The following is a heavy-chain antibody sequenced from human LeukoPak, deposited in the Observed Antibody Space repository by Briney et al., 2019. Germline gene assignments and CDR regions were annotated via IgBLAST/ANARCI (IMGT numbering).Heavy chain of an antibody. Sequence: ASVKVSCKASGYTFTSYYMHWVRQAPGQGLEWMGIINPSGGSTSYAQKFQGRVTRTRDTSTSTVYMELSSLRSEDTAVYYCARAPRTTVTTRGWWFDPWGQGTLVTVSS. J-gene: IGHJ5*02. V-gene: IGHV1-46*01. CDR3: ARAPRTTVTTRGWWFDP. D-gene: IGHD4-17*01. CDR1: GYTFTSYY. CDR2: INPSGGST.